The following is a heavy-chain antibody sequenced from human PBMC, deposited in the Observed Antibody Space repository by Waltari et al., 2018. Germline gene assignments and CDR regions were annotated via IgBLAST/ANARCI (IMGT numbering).Heavy chain of an antibody. CDR1: GYTCTGYY. CDR2: INPNSGGT. D-gene: IGHD2-21*01. CDR3: AYCGGDCYLDY. Sequence: QVQLVQSGAEVKKPGASVKVSCKASGYTCTGYYMHWVRQAPGQGLEWMGRINPNSGGTNYAKKFQGRVTITADKSTSTAYMELSSLRSEDTAVYYCAYCGGDCYLDYWGQGTLVTVSS. V-gene: IGHV1-2*06. J-gene: IGHJ4*02.